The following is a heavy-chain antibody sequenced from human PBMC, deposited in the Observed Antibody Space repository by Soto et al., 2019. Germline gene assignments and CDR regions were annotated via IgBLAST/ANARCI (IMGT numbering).Heavy chain of an antibody. CDR2: IYWDDDN. CDR3: LPPSGLLHTN. V-gene: IGHV2-5*02. CDR1: GFSLSTSAVG. D-gene: IGHD2-21*01. Sequence: QITLKESGPPLVKPTQTLTLSCTFSGFSLSTSAVGVAWIRQPPGKALEWLALIYWDDDNRYSPSLKSRLTNTKDTSKNQVILTMINLDPVDTAKYYCLPPSGLLHTNWGQGNLVTVSS. J-gene: IGHJ4*01.